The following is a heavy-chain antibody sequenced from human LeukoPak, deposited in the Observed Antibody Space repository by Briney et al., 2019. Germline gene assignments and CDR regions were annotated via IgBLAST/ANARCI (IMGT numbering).Heavy chain of an antibody. V-gene: IGHV3-30*02. CDR2: IPYDASDK. CDR3: AKGAWAADGPMGNNFAS. Sequence: GGSLRLSCVASGFRFSDYGMHWVRQAPGKGLEWVALIPYDASDKYYADSVKGRFTISRDNSNNTLTLHMNSLRTEDTSIYFCAKGAWAADGPMGNNFASWGQGSLVTVSS. CDR1: GFRFSDYG. J-gene: IGHJ4*02. D-gene: IGHD6-13*01.